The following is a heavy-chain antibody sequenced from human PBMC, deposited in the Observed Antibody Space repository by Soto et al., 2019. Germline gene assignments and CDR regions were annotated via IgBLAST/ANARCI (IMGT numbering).Heavy chain of an antibody. CDR2: LWADGSRQ. Sequence: QVQLVESGGGVIQPGTSLRLSCAASGFAFSADAMHWVRQAPGKGLEWVAVLWADGSRQFYLDSVKGRFSISRDNSKNTLYLQMNNLRIDDTAMYFCVRGTGDWGLSDNWGQGTLVSVSS. CDR1: GFAFSADA. J-gene: IGHJ4*02. V-gene: IGHV3-33*01. CDR3: VRGTGDWGLSDN. D-gene: IGHD2-21*01.